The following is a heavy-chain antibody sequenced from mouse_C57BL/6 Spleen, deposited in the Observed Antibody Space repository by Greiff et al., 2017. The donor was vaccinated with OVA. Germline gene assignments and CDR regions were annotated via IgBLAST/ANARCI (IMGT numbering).Heavy chain of an antibody. CDR2: IYPGDGDT. CDR3: ARWDTTVVARVDWYFDV. D-gene: IGHD1-1*01. J-gene: IGHJ1*03. V-gene: IGHV1-80*01. CDR1: GYAFSSYW. Sequence: VKLVESGAELVKPGASVKISCKASGYAFSSYWMNWVKQRPGKGLEWIGQIYPGDGDTNYNGKFKGKAILTADKSSSTAYMQLSSLTSEDSAVYFCARWDTTVVARVDWYFDVWGTGTTVTVSS.